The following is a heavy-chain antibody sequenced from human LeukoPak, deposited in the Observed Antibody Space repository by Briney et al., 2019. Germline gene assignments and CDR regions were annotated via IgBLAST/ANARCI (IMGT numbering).Heavy chain of an antibody. Sequence: PSETLSLTCTVSGGSISSGGYCWSWIRQHPGKGLEWIGYIYYSGSTYYNPSLKSRVTISVDTSKNQFSLKLSSVTAADTAVYYCARGSSMTGSRHYYYYGMDVWGQGTTVTVSS. J-gene: IGHJ6*02. CDR3: ARGSSMTGSRHYYYYGMDV. V-gene: IGHV4-31*03. CDR2: IYYSGST. D-gene: IGHD3-9*01. CDR1: GGSISSGGYC.